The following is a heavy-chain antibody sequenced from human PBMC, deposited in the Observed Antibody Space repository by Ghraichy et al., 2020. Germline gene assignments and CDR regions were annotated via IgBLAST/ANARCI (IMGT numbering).Heavy chain of an antibody. D-gene: IGHD1-1*01. V-gene: IGHV3-21*01. J-gene: IGHJ4*02. CDR2: ISSSSSYI. Sequence: GGSLRLSCAASGFTFSSYSMNWVRQAPGKGLEWVSSISSSSSYIYYADSVKGRFTISRDNAKNSLYLQMNSLRAEDTAVYYCARVIRERHGPDYWGQGTLVTVSS. CDR3: ARVIRERHGPDY. CDR1: GFTFSSYS.